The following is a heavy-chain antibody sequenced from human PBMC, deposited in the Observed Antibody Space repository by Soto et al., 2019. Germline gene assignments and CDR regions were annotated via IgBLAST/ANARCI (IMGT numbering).Heavy chain of an antibody. CDR2: IKQDGSEK. Sequence: GSLRLSCAASGFTFSSYWMSWVRQAPGKGLEWVANIKQDGSEKYYVDSVKGRFTISRDNAKNSLYLQMNGLRAEDTAVYYCARDGPGFGGSYGEWFDPWGQGTLVTVSS. CDR3: ARDGPGFGGSYGEWFDP. V-gene: IGHV3-7*01. CDR1: GFTFSSYW. D-gene: IGHD1-26*01. J-gene: IGHJ5*02.